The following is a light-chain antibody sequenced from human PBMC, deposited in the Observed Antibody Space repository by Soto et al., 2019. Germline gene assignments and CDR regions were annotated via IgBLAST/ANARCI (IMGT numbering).Light chain of an antibody. Sequence: HSVLTQPASVSGSPGQSITISCTGTSSDVGGYKFVSWYQQHPGKAPKFIIYDVSIRPSGVSNRFSGSKSGNTASLTISGLQAEDEADYYCSSYTSGSHYVFGTGPKVTVL. CDR1: SSDVGGYKF. CDR2: DVS. J-gene: IGLJ1*01. V-gene: IGLV2-14*01. CDR3: SSYTSGSHYV.